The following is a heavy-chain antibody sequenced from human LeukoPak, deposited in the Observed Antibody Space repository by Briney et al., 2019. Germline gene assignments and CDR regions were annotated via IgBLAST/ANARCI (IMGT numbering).Heavy chain of an antibody. J-gene: IGHJ4*02. D-gene: IGHD5-12*01. CDR3: AKGGVVDIVATSYLDY. Sequence: GGSLRLSCAASGFTFSSYAMSWVRQASGKGLEWVSAISGSGGSTYYADSVKGRFTISRDNSKNTLYLQMNSLRAEDTAVYYCAKGGVVDIVATSYLDYWGQGTLVTVSS. V-gene: IGHV3-23*01. CDR2: ISGSGGST. CDR1: GFTFSSYA.